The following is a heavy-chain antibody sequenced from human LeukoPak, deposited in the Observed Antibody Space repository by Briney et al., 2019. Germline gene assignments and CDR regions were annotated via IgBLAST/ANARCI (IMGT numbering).Heavy chain of an antibody. Sequence: AETLCLTCTVPGDSINSYYWNWIRQPPGKGLEWIGYIYYSGFTNYNRSLKSRVITSIDTSKKQFSLKLSSVTAADTAIYYCAGVFSGRRPFELWGKGTLVTVSS. CDR2: IYYSGFT. CDR3: AGVFSGRRPFEL. J-gene: IGHJ4*02. D-gene: IGHD3-10*01. V-gene: IGHV4-59*01. CDR1: GDSINSYY.